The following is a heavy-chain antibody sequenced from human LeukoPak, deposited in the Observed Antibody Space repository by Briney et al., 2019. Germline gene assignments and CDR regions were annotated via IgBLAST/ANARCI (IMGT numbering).Heavy chain of an antibody. D-gene: IGHD5-12*01. CDR2: INYSGHT. J-gene: IGHJ4*02. Sequence: SETLSLTCSVSGGSISSYPWIWIRQSPGKGLEWIGYINYSGHTNYNPSLKSRVTISIDTSKNQFSLNLTSVTAADTAVYYCARVWQDYSGSDYWGQGTLVTVSS. CDR3: ARVWQDYSGSDY. V-gene: IGHV4-59*01. CDR1: GGSISSYP.